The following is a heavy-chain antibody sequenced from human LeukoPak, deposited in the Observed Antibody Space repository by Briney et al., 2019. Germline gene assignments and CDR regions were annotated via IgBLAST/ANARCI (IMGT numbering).Heavy chain of an antibody. Sequence: GGSLRLSCAASGFSFTNYAMSWVCQAPARVPEWLSSMKGDGETFYADSVKGRFTLSRDDSRNTVYPQLNNLRVEDTAIYYCARASWISTADAVWWGQGTQVTVSS. CDR1: GFSFTNYA. CDR2: MKGDGET. D-gene: IGHD2-2*03. V-gene: IGHV3-23*01. CDR3: ARASWISTADAVW. J-gene: IGHJ4*02.